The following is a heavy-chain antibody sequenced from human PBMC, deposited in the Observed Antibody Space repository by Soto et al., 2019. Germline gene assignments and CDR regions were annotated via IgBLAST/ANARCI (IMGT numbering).Heavy chain of an antibody. D-gene: IGHD3-10*01. CDR1: GGSISSSSYY. CDR3: ARQIPSGSVSYY. V-gene: IGHV4-39*01. Sequence: SETLSLTCTVSGGSISSSSYYWGWIRQPPGKGLEWIGSIYYSGSTYYNPSLKSRVTISVDTSKNQFSLKLSSVTAADTAVYYCARQIPSGSVSYYWGQGTLVTVSS. J-gene: IGHJ4*02. CDR2: IYYSGST.